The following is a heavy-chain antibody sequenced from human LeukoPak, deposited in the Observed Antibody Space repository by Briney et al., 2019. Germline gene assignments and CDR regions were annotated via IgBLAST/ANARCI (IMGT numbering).Heavy chain of an antibody. CDR1: GFTVSTYA. J-gene: IGHJ3*02. V-gene: IGHV3-23*01. CDR2: ISGGGST. D-gene: IGHD5-18*01. Sequence: PGGSLRLSCAASGFTVSTYAMSWVRQAPGKGLEWVSAISGGGSTYYADSVKGRFTISRDNSKNTLYLQMHSLRAEDTAVYYCAKWDTSMVDAFDIWGQGTMVTVSS. CDR3: AKWDTSMVDAFDI.